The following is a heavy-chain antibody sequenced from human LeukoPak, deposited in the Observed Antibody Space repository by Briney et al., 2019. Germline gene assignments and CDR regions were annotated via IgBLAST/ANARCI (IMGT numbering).Heavy chain of an antibody. CDR1: GYSFTSYW. V-gene: IGHV5-51*01. Sequence: GESLKISCKGSGYSFTSYWIGWVRQMPGKGLEWMGIIYPGDSDTRYSPSFQGQVTISADKSISTAYLQWSSLKASDTAMYYCARTWVGTPPYYYYYGMDVWGQGTTVTVSS. CDR2: IYPGDSDT. CDR3: ARTWVGTPPYYYYYGMDV. D-gene: IGHD4-23*01. J-gene: IGHJ6*02.